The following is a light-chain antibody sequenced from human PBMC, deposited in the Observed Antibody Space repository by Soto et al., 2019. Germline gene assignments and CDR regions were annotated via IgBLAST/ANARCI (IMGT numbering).Light chain of an antibody. CDR1: QIVGGN. CDR2: DES. V-gene: IGKV3-11*01. J-gene: IGKJ3*01. Sequence: ETVLTQSPGTLSLSPGERATVSCRAIQIVGGNSLAWYQQKPGQAPRLLIYDESNRATGIPARFSGSGSGTDFTLTISSLEPEDFAVYYCQQRSNWPRFTFGPGTKVDNK. CDR3: QQRSNWPRFT.